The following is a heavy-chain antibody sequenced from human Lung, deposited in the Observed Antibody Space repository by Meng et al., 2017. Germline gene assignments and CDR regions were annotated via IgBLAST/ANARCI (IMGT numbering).Heavy chain of an antibody. Sequence: VRLQRWGAGLLRPSETLSLTCVVSGGSLSDSYWGWIRPPPGKGLEWIGEINHSGSTNYNPSLESRATISVDTSQNNLSLKLSSVTAADSAVYYCARGPTTMAHDFDYWGQGTLVTDSS. CDR1: GGSLSDSY. CDR2: INHSGST. J-gene: IGHJ4*02. D-gene: IGHD4-11*01. CDR3: ARGPTTMAHDFDY. V-gene: IGHV4-34*01.